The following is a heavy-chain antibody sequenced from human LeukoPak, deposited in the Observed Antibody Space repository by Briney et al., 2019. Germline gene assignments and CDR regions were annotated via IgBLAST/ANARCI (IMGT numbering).Heavy chain of an antibody. CDR2: IWYDGSNK. V-gene: IGHV3-30*02. J-gene: IGHJ4*02. Sequence: GGSLRLSCAASGFTFRSYGMHWVRQAPGKGLDWVAIIWYDGSNKYYADSVKGRFTISRDNSKNTLYLQTNSLRVEDTAVYYCTIGDGLGELSSSFDYWGQGTLVTVSS. D-gene: IGHD3-16*02. CDR3: TIGDGLGELSSSFDY. CDR1: GFTFRSYG.